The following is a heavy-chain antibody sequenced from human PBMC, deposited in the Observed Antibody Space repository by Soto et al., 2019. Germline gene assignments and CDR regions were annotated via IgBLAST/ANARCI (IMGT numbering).Heavy chain of an antibody. V-gene: IGHV3-23*01. CDR3: ARGARYYDFWSGSTPMDV. J-gene: IGHJ6*04. CDR2: ISGSGGST. CDR1: GFTFSTYA. Sequence: GGSLRLSCAASGFTFSTYAMTWVRQAPGKGLEWVSTISGSGGSTYYADSVKGRFTISRDNAKKTLYLKMNSLRAEDTALYYCARGARYYDFWSGSTPMDVWGKGTTVTVSS. D-gene: IGHD3-3*01.